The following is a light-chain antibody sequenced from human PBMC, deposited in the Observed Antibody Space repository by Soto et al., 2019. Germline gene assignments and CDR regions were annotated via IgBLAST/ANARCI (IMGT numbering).Light chain of an antibody. V-gene: IGKV3-20*01. CDR3: QQYAVSPIT. J-gene: IGKJ5*01. Sequence: VLTQFPGTLSLSAGERATLSCRASQTITGTYLAWYQQKPGQAPRLLIHGASTRATGIPDRFSGGGTGTDFNLNISRLEPEDFAVFYCQQYAVSPITFGQGTRLEIK. CDR2: GAS. CDR1: QTITGTY.